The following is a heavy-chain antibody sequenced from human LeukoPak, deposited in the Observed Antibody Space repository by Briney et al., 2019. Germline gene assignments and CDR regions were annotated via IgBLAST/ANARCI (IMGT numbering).Heavy chain of an antibody. CDR3: ARVFDSGSQAYFYYMDV. CDR2: IYYSGST. J-gene: IGHJ6*03. V-gene: IGHV4-59*01. Sequence: SETLSLTCTVSGGSISSYYWSWIRQPPGKGLEWIGYIYYSGSTNYNPSLKSRVTMSVDTSKNQFSLTVSSVTAADTAVYYCARVFDSGSQAYFYYMDVWGKGTTVTISS. D-gene: IGHD3-10*01. CDR1: GGSISSYY.